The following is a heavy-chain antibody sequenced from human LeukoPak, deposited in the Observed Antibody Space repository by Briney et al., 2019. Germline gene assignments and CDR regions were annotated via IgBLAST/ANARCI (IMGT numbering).Heavy chain of an antibody. V-gene: IGHV1-2*02. J-gene: IGHJ5*02. CDR3: ARGDIVVVVAADNWFDP. CDR2: INPNSGGT. CDR1: GYTFTGYY. Sequence: GASVKVSCKASGYTFTGYYMHWVRQAPGQGPEWMGWINPNSGGTNYAQKFQGRVTMTRDTSISTAYMELSRLRSDDTAVYYCARGDIVVVVAADNWFDPWGQGTLVTVSS. D-gene: IGHD2-15*01.